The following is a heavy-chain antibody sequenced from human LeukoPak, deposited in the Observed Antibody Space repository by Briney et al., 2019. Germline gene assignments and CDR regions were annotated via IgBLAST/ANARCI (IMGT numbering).Heavy chain of an antibody. J-gene: IGHJ4*02. D-gene: IGHD6-13*01. CDR1: GFTFSSYA. V-gene: IGHV3-23*01. Sequence: GGSLRLSCAASGFTFSSYAMSWVRQAPGKGLEWVSGISGSGDSTYYADSVKGQFPISRDNSKNTLYLQMSSLKTEDTAVYYCTTDLTYSEGVFHYWGQGTLVTVSS. CDR2: ISGSGDST. CDR3: TTDLTYSEGVFHY.